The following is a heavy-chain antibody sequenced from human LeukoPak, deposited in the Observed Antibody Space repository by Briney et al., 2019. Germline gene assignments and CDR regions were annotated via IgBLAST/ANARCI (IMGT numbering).Heavy chain of an antibody. J-gene: IGHJ4*02. D-gene: IGHD3-22*01. V-gene: IGHV1-69*01. CDR1: GGSFSSYA. CDR2: IIPLFGTA. CDR3: ATSWGYYDSSGYYNDY. Sequence: GSSVKVSCTASGGSFSSYAINWVRQAPGQGLEWMGGIIPLFGTANYAQKFQGRVTITADESTSTAYMELSSLRSEDTAVYYCATSWGYYDSSGYYNDYWGQGTLVTVSS.